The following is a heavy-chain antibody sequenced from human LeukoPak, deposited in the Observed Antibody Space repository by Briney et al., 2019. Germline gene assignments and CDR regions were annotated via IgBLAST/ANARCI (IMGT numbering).Heavy chain of an antibody. CDR3: ARDATTHWGSSWYFDL. Sequence: EPGGSLRLSCAASGFTFSSYAMSWVRQAPGKGLEWVSAISGSGGSAYYADSVKGRFTISGDNSKNTLYLQMNSLRAEDTAVYYCARDATTHWGSSWYFDLWGRGTLVTVSS. CDR2: ISGSGGSA. CDR1: GFTFSSYA. V-gene: IGHV3-23*01. J-gene: IGHJ2*01. D-gene: IGHD7-27*01.